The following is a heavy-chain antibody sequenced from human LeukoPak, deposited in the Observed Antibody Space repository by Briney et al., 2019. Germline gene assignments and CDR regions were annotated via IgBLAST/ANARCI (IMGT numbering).Heavy chain of an antibody. Sequence: GGSPRLSCAASGFTFSSYAMSWVRQAPGKGLEWVSVISGSGGSTYYAGSVKGRFTISRDNSKNTLYLQMNSLRAEDTAVYYCAKDGSGSYGGNDAFDIWGQGTMVTVSS. CDR2: ISGSGGST. J-gene: IGHJ3*02. CDR1: GFTFSSYA. D-gene: IGHD3-10*01. V-gene: IGHV3-23*01. CDR3: AKDGSGSYGGNDAFDI.